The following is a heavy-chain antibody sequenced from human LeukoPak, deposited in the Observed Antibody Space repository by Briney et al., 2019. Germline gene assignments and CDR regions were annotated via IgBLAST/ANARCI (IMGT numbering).Heavy chain of an antibody. Sequence: SETLSLTCTVSGGSISTNSYYWGWIRQTPGKGLEWIGSVNYGGSTHYNPSLKSRVTISLDTSKSQFSLKLGSVIAADTAVYYCVDYSPSSGCFDPWGQGTLVTISS. CDR3: VDYSPSSGCFDP. CDR2: VNYGGST. CDR1: GGSISTNSYY. D-gene: IGHD4/OR15-4a*01. V-gene: IGHV4-39*07. J-gene: IGHJ5*02.